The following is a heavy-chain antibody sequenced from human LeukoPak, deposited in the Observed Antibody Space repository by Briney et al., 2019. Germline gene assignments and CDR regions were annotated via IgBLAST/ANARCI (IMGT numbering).Heavy chain of an antibody. CDR2: IRSDGSDK. CDR3: TRDAVFVSSPDYYYYMDV. D-gene: IGHD6-19*01. V-gene: IGHV3-30*02. Sequence: GGSLRLSCAASGFSFRNYGMHWVRRAPGKGLEWVAFIRSDGSDKYYADSVKGQFTISRDNAKNSLYLQMNSLRAEDTAAYYCTRDAVFVSSPDYYYYMDVWGTGTTVTVSS. J-gene: IGHJ6*03. CDR1: GFSFRNYG.